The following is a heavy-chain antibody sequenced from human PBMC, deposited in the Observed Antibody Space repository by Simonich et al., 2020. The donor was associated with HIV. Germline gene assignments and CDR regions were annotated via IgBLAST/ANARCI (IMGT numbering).Heavy chain of an antibody. CDR1: GYNFTGYY. CDR2: INPNSGDT. CDR3: ARAGVRQWLVQYLQH. D-gene: IGHD6-19*01. J-gene: IGHJ1*01. Sequence: QVQLVQSGAEVKKPGASVKVSCKASGYNFTGYYLHWVRQAPGQGLEWMGWINPNSGDTKSAQHFQGRVPMTRYTSISTAYMERSRLTSDDTAIFYCARAGVRQWLVQYLQHWGQGTLVSVSS. V-gene: IGHV1-2*02.